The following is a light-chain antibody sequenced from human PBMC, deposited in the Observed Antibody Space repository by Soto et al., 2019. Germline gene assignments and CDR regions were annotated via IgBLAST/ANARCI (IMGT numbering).Light chain of an antibody. V-gene: IGKV3-15*01. J-gene: IGKJ2*01. Sequence: EVVMTQSPATLPVSPGERATLSCRASQNIRSSLAWYQQRPGQAPRLLIYDASTRATGIPPRFSGGGSGTEFTVTISSLQSEDFAIYYCQQYDIWPPYTFGQGTKVDIK. CDR2: DAS. CDR1: QNIRSS. CDR3: QQYDIWPPYT.